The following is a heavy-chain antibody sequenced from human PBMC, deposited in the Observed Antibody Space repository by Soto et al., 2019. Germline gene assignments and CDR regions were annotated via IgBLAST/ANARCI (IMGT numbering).Heavy chain of an antibody. Sequence: ASVKVSCKASGYTFTSYAMHWVRQAPGQRLEWMGWINAGNGNTKYSQKFQGRVTMTTDTSTSTAYMELRSLRSDDTAVYYCATYSSGWTYFDYWGQGTLVTVSS. V-gene: IGHV1-3*01. CDR2: INAGNGNT. J-gene: IGHJ4*02. CDR3: ATYSSGWTYFDY. D-gene: IGHD6-19*01. CDR1: GYTFTSYA.